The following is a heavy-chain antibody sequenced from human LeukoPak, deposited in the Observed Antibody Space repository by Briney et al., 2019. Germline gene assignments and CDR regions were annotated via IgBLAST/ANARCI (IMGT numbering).Heavy chain of an antibody. J-gene: IGHJ4*02. CDR1: GFTFSSYA. CDR2: ISDSGGST. V-gene: IGHV3-23*01. CDR3: AKEQLWFDY. D-gene: IGHD5-18*01. Sequence: GGSLRLSCAASGFTFSSYAMSWVRQAPGKGLEWVSGISDSGGSTYYADSVKGRFTISRDNSKNTLYLQMDSLRAEDTAIYYCAKEQLWFDYWGQGTLVTVSS.